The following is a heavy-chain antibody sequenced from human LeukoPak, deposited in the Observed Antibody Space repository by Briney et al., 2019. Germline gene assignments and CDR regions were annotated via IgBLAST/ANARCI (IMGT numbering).Heavy chain of an antibody. CDR3: ARGGVRSGWPLDFDY. CDR2: ISGSGGST. Sequence: GGSLRLSCAASGFTFSSYAMSWVRQAPGKGLEWVSAISGSGGSTYYADSVKGRFSISRDNSGNTLYLQMNSLRAEDTAVYYCARGGVRSGWPLDFDYWGQGTLVTVSS. D-gene: IGHD6-19*01. CDR1: GFTFSSYA. V-gene: IGHV3-23*01. J-gene: IGHJ4*02.